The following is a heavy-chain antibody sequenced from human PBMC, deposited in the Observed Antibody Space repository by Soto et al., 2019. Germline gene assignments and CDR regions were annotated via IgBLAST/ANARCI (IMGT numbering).Heavy chain of an antibody. CDR2: IYYSGST. CDR1: GGSLSSGGYY. V-gene: IGHV4-31*03. D-gene: IGHD3-22*01. J-gene: IGHJ6*02. Sequence: PSETLFLTCTVSGGSLSSGGYYWSWIRQHPGKGLEWIGYIYYSGSTYYNPSLKSRVTISVDTSKNQFSLKLSSVTAADTAVYYCARERITMIADLRYYYYGMDVWRQGTTVTVSS. CDR3: ARERITMIADLRYYYYGMDV.